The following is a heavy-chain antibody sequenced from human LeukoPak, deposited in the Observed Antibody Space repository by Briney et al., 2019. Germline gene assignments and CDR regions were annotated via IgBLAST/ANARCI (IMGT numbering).Heavy chain of an antibody. CDR1: GFTFSSYT. Sequence: PGGSLRLSCAASGFTFSSYTMNWVRQPPGKGLEWVPNIGTSSTTIYYADAVKGRFTISRDNAKNSLYLQMDSLRAEDTAVYYCARDFWSGGQLLGPISPGRRPMDVWGQGTTVTVSS. D-gene: IGHD2-2*01. CDR3: ARDFWSGGQLLGPISPGRRPMDV. V-gene: IGHV3-48*01. CDR2: IGTSSTTI. J-gene: IGHJ6*02.